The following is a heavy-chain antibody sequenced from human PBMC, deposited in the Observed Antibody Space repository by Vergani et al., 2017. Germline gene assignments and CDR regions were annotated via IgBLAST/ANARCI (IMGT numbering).Heavy chain of an antibody. CDR3: ARDQDYYGSGSYYRPYYYYGMDV. V-gene: IGHV3-11*01. Sequence: VQLLESGGGLVQPGGSLRLSCAASGFTFSDYYMSWIRQAPGKGLEWVSYISSSGSTIYYADSVKGRFTISRDNAKNSLYLQMNSLRAEDTAVYYCARDQDYYGSGSYYRPYYYYGMDVWGQGTTVTVSS. J-gene: IGHJ6*02. CDR2: ISSSGSTI. CDR1: GFTFSDYY. D-gene: IGHD3-10*01.